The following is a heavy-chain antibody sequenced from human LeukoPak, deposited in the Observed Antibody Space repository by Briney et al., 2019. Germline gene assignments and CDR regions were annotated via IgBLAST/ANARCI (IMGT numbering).Heavy chain of an antibody. Sequence: SETLSLTCAVYGGSFSGYYWSWIRQPPGRGLEWIGEIIHSGSTNYNPSLKSRVTISVDTSKNQFSLKLSSVTAADTAVYYCARAPCGGDCYSDYWGQGTLVSVSS. D-gene: IGHD2-21*02. CDR3: ARAPCGGDCYSDY. J-gene: IGHJ4*02. V-gene: IGHV4-34*12. CDR2: IIHSGST. CDR1: GGSFSGYY.